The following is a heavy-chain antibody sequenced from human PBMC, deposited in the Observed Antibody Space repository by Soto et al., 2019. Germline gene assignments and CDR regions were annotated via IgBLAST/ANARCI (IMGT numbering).Heavy chain of an antibody. Sequence: GGSLRLSCAASGFTFSSYGMHWVRQAPGKGLEWVAVISYDGSNKDYADSVKGRFTISRDNSKNTLYLQMNSLRAEDTAVYYCANPGAVYSSSWYDAFDIWGQGTMVTVSS. CDR1: GFTFSSYG. J-gene: IGHJ3*02. CDR2: ISYDGSNK. D-gene: IGHD6-13*01. V-gene: IGHV3-30*18. CDR3: ANPGAVYSSSWYDAFDI.